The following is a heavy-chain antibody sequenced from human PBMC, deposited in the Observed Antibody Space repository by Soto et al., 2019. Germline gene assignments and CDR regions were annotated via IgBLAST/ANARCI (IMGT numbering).Heavy chain of an antibody. Sequence: QVQLVESGGGVVQPGRSLRLSCAASGFTFSSDGMHWVRQAPGKGLEWVAVIAYDGSNKYYADSVKGRFTISRDNSKNTLYLKMNSLRAEDTAVYYCAKDNSSGFDYWGQGTLVTVSS. V-gene: IGHV3-30*18. CDR3: AKDNSSGFDY. J-gene: IGHJ4*02. CDR2: IAYDGSNK. D-gene: IGHD3-22*01. CDR1: GFTFSSDG.